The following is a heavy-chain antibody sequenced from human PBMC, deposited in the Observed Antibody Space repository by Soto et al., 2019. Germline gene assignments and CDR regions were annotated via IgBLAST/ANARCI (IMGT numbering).Heavy chain of an antibody. CDR1: GFTFSSYG. J-gene: IGHJ6*02. Sequence: GGSLRLSCAASGFTFSSYGMHWVRQAPGKGLEYVSAISDNGRSTYYADSVKGRFTISRDNSKNTLYLQMSSLRAEDTAVYYCVKRIAVFGMDVWGQGTTVTVSS. CDR2: ISDNGRST. D-gene: IGHD6-19*01. CDR3: VKRIAVFGMDV. V-gene: IGHV3-64D*06.